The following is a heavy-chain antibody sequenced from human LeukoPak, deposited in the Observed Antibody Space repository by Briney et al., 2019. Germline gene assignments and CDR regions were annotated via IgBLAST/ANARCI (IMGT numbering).Heavy chain of an antibody. D-gene: IGHD3-22*01. CDR2: ISGSGGST. CDR3: AKDRANYYDSSGYYPDY. V-gene: IGHV3-23*01. Sequence: GGSQRLSCVASGFAFNIYSMNWVRQAPGKGLEWVSAISGSGGSTYYAASVKGRFIISRDNSKNTLYLQMNSLRAEDTAVYYCAKDRANYYDSSGYYPDYWGQGTLVTVSS. CDR1: GFAFNIYS. J-gene: IGHJ4*02.